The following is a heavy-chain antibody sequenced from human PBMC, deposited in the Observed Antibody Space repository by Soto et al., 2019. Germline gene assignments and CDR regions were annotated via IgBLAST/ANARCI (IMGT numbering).Heavy chain of an antibody. D-gene: IGHD6-19*01. Sequence: GGSLRLSCAASGFTFSSYSMNWVRQAPGKGLEWVSYISSSSSTIYYADSVKGRFTTSRDNAKNSLYLQMNSLRPEDAAVYYCARVSGWYNYFDYWGQGTPVTVSS. CDR1: GFTFSSYS. J-gene: IGHJ4*02. V-gene: IGHV3-48*04. CDR3: ARVSGWYNYFDY. CDR2: ISSSSSTI.